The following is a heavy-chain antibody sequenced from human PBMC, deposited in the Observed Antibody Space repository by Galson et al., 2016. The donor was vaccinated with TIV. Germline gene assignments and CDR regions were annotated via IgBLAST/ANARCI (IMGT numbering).Heavy chain of an antibody. CDR1: GGSIVSGGYY. D-gene: IGHD3-3*01. Sequence: TLSLTCTVSGGSIVSGGYYWNWIRHHPGKGLEWIGYIYSSGSTYYNPSLKSRITISVDTSKKQLSLKLAPVTAADTAVYYCARDQRIAIFGVISRGGFDIWGQGTMVTVSS. J-gene: IGHJ3*02. V-gene: IGHV4-31*03. CDR2: IYSSGST. CDR3: ARDQRIAIFGVISRGGFDI.